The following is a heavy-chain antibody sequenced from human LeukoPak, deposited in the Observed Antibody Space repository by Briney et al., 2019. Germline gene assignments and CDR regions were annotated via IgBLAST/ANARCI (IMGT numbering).Heavy chain of an antibody. CDR2: VGTNHDT. CDR1: GFSVSTFD. V-gene: IGHV3-13*01. D-gene: IGHD3-16*02. CDR3: TREWRGIASHYSGMDV. J-gene: IGHJ6*02. Sequence: GGSLRLSCVASGFSVSTFDMYWVRQAAGGGLEWVAAVGTNHDTLYLGSVKGRFTISRENAKNSLSLEMSYLTVEDTAVYYCTREWRGIASHYSGMDVWGQGTTVTVSS.